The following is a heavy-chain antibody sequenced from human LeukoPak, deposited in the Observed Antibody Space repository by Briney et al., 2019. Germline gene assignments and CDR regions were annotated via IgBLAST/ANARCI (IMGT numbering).Heavy chain of an antibody. V-gene: IGHV3-23*01. Sequence: PGGSLTLSCAASGFTFSSYGMTWVRQAPGKGLEWVSAIDTSGGTTWYADSVKGRFTISRDNAKNTLYMQMISLRAEDTAIYYCAKERGPRQGLDYWGQGTLVTVSS. CDR1: GFTFSSYG. CDR2: IDTSGGTT. D-gene: IGHD3-10*01. J-gene: IGHJ4*02. CDR3: AKERGPRQGLDY.